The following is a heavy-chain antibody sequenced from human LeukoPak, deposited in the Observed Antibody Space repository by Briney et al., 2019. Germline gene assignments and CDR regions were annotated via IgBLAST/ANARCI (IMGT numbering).Heavy chain of an antibody. D-gene: IGHD3-22*01. CDR3: ARGRNYYDSSGYYYEGDAFDI. V-gene: IGHV1-18*01. J-gene: IGHJ3*02. Sequence: GASVKVSCKASGYTFTSYGISWVRQAPGQGLEWMGWISAYNGNTNYAQKLQGRVTMTRDTSTSTVYMELSSLRSEDTAVYYCARGRNYYDSSGYYYEGDAFDIWGQGTMVTVSS. CDR2: ISAYNGNT. CDR1: GYTFTSYG.